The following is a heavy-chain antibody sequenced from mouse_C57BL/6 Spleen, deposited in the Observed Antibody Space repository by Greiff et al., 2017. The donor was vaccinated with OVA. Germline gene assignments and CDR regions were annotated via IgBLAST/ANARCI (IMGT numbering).Heavy chain of an antibody. CDR1: GFTFSSYA. Sequence: EVKVVESGGGLVKPGGSLKLSCAASGFTFSSYAMSWVRQTPEKRLEWVATISDGGSYTYYPDNVKGRFTISRDNAKNNLYLQMSHLKSEDTAMYYCASDRNYYYFDYWGQGTTLTVSS. CDR2: ISDGGSYT. CDR3: ASDRNYYYFDY. V-gene: IGHV5-4*03. J-gene: IGHJ2*01. D-gene: IGHD2-1*01.